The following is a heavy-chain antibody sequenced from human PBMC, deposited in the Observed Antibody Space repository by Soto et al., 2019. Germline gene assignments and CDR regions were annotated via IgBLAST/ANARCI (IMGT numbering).Heavy chain of an antibody. D-gene: IGHD1-26*01. Sequence: SETXSLTCAVYVGSFSGNYWSWIRQPPGKGLEWIGEINHSGRTNYSPSLKSRATISVDTSKNQFSLKLTSVTAADTAVYYCVSGGRGSESGFDIWGQGTMVTVSS. J-gene: IGHJ3*02. CDR3: VSGGRGSESGFDI. CDR2: INHSGRT. V-gene: IGHV4-34*01. CDR1: VGSFSGNY.